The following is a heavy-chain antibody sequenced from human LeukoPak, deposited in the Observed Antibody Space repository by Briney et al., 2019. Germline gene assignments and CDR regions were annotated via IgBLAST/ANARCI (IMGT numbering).Heavy chain of an antibody. V-gene: IGHV1-18*01. J-gene: IGHJ3*02. CDR2: ISAYNGNT. CDR1: GYTFTSYG. CDR3: ASYGLSVVPARDDAFDI. D-gene: IGHD2-2*01. Sequence: ASVKVSCKASGYTFTSYGISWVRQAPGQGLEWMGWISAYNGNTNYAQKLQGRVTMTTDTSTSTAYMELRSLRSDDTAVYYCASYGLSVVPARDDAFDIWGQGTMVTVSS.